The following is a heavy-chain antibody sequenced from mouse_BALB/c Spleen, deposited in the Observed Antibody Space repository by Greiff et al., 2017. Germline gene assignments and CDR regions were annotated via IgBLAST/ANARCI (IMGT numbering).Heavy chain of an antibody. CDR2: IYPSDSYT. Sequence: QVQLQQPGAELVRPGASVKLSCKASGYTFTSYWINWVKQRPGQGLEWIGNIYPSDSYTNYNQKFKDKATLTVDKSSSTAYMQLSSPTSEDSAVYYCTRHHYYGYDYYAMDYWGQGTSVTVSS. CDR3: TRHHYYGYDYYAMDY. J-gene: IGHJ4*01. D-gene: IGHD1-2*01. V-gene: IGHV1-69*02. CDR1: GYTFTSYW.